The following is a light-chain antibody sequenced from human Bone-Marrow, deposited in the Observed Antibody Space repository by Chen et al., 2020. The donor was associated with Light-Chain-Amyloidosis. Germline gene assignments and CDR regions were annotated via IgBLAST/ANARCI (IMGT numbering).Light chain of an antibody. CDR2: RNN. V-gene: IGLV1-47*01. Sequence: QSVLSQPPSASATPGQRVTISCSGTSSNIGSNYIYWYKQFPGTAPKLLIYRNNQRPSGDTDRFSGSKSGTSASLAISGLRPEDEADYYCSAWDDSLSAVVFGGGTKLTVL. CDR3: SAWDDSLSAVV. CDR1: SSNIGSNY. J-gene: IGLJ2*01.